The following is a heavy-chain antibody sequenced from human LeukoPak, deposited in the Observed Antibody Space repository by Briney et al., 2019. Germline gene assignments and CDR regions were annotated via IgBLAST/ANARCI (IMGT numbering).Heavy chain of an antibody. CDR1: GYTFTSYD. D-gene: IGHD2-15*01. V-gene: IGHV1-8*01. Sequence: ASVKVSCKASGYTFTSYDINWVRQATGQGLEWMGWMNPNSGNTGYAQKFQGRVTMTRNTSISTAYMELSSLRSEDTAVYYCARSGYCSGGSCYGWSDPWGQGTLVTVSS. CDR3: ARSGYCSGGSCYGWSDP. J-gene: IGHJ5*02. CDR2: MNPNSGNT.